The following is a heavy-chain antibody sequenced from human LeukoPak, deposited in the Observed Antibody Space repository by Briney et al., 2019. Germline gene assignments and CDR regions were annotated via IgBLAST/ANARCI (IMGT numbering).Heavy chain of an antibody. J-gene: IGHJ4*02. CDR2: IKQDGSEK. CDR3: ARVVRITIFGVVIIRGPHDY. Sequence: GGSLRLSCAASGFTFSSYWMSWVRQAPGQGLEWVANIKQDGSEKYYVDSVKGRFTISRDNAKNSLYLQMNSLRAEDTAVYYCARVVRITIFGVVIIRGPHDYWGQGTLVTVSS. CDR1: GFTFSSYW. D-gene: IGHD3-3*01. V-gene: IGHV3-7*01.